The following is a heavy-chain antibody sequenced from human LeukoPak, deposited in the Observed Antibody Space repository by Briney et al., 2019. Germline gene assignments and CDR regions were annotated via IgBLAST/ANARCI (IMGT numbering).Heavy chain of an antibody. CDR1: GYTFTGYY. CDR2: INPNSGGT. D-gene: IGHD2-8*01. CDR3: ARPRYCTNGVCYVFDY. Sequence: ASVKVSCKASGYTFTGYYMHWVRQAPGQGLEWMGWINPNSGGTNYAQKLQGRVTMTRDTSISTAYMELSRLRSDDTAVYYCARPRYCTNGVCYVFDYWGQGTLVTVSS. J-gene: IGHJ4*02. V-gene: IGHV1-2*02.